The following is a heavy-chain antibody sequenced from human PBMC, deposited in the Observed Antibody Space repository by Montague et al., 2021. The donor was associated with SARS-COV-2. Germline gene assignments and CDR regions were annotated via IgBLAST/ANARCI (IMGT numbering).Heavy chain of an antibody. D-gene: IGHD3-22*01. CDR3: ARATLGITMIVVSMTAIDYYFAY. J-gene: IGHJ4*02. CDR1: GGSIGSDY. Sequence: SETLSLTCSVSGGSIGSDYWSWLRQPPGKGLEWIGHIHYSGGNTYSPPFKSRVTISLDTPKNQFSLQRSSVTAADTAVYYCARATLGITMIVVSMTAIDYYFAYWGQGTLVTVSS. CDR2: IHYSGGN. V-gene: IGHV4-59*12.